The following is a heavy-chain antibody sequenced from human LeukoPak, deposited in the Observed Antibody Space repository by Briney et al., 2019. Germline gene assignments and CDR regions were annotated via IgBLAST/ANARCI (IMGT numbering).Heavy chain of an antibody. CDR2: IYYSGST. Sequence: SETLSLTCSVSGASISNYYWSWIRQPPGKGLEWIAYIYYSGSTNYNPSLKSRVTISVDTSKNQFSLKLSSVTAADAAVYYCARLTMKNYYFDYWGQGALVTVSS. CDR1: GASISNYY. J-gene: IGHJ4*02. D-gene: IGHD3-22*01. V-gene: IGHV4-59*01. CDR3: ARLTMKNYYFDY.